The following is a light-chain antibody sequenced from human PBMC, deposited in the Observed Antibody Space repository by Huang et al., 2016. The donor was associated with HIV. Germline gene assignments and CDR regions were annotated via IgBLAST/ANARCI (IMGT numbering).Light chain of an antibody. CDR2: GAS. J-gene: IGKJ1*01. V-gene: IGKV3D-15*01. Sequence: EIVMTQSPGTLSVSPGERATLSCRASQGVANNVAWYQQQTGQTPRLLIHGASTRATGIPARFSGSASGTEFTLTISSLQTEDFAIYYCQQYNNWPPWTFGQGT. CDR1: QGVANN. CDR3: QQYNNWPPWT.